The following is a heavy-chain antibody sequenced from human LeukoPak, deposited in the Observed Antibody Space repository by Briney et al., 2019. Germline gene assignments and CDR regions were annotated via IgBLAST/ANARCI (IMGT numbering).Heavy chain of an antibody. J-gene: IGHJ6*02. D-gene: IGHD2-2*01. CDR2: INPNSGGT. CDR1: GYTFTGYY. V-gene: IGHV1-2*02. CDR3: ARDIVVVPAAMGSNYYYYGMDV. Sequence: ASVKVSCKASGYTFTGYYMHWVRQAPGQGLEWMGWINPNSGGTNYAQKFQGRVTMTRDTSISTAYMELSRLRSDDTAVYYCARDIVVVPAAMGSNYYYYGMDVWGQGTTVTVFS.